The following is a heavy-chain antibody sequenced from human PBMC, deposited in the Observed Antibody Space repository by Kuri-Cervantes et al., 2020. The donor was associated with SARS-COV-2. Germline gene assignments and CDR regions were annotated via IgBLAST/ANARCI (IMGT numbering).Heavy chain of an antibody. CDR2: ISAYNGNT. V-gene: IGHV1-18*01. D-gene: IGHD6-6*01. J-gene: IGHJ6*02. CDR1: GYTFTSYG. Sequence: ASVKVSCKASGYTFTSYGISWVRQAPGQGLEWMGWISAYNGNTNYAQKLQGRVTMTTDTSTSTAYMELSSLRSEDTAVYYCATSNSSSGDYLYGLDVWGQGTTVTVSS. CDR3: ATSNSSSGDYLYGLDV.